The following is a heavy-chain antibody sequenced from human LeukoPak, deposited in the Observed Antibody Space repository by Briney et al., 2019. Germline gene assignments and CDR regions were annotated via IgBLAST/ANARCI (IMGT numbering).Heavy chain of an antibody. V-gene: IGHV3-23*01. D-gene: IGHD4-17*01. Sequence: GGSLRLSCAASGFTFSTYAMSWVCQAPGKGLDWVSAISGRGGSTFYADSVKGRFTISRDNSKNTLYLQMNSLRAEDTAVYYCARDDYGETFDYWGQGTLVTVSS. J-gene: IGHJ4*02. CDR3: ARDDYGETFDY. CDR1: GFTFSTYA. CDR2: ISGRGGST.